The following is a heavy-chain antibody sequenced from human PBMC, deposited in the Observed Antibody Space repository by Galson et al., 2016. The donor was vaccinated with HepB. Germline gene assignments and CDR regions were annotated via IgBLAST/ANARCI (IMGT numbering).Heavy chain of an antibody. CDR3: ARGGDGYNFPYHFDY. J-gene: IGHJ4*02. CDR1: GGSIKTYY. CDR2: IYNTGSS. V-gene: IGHV4-59*01. Sequence: SETLSLTCTVSGGSIKTYYWGWIRQPPGKELEWIGHIYNTGSSNYNPPLKSRVTISIDTSKNQFSLRLRSVTAADTAVYYCARGGDGYNFPYHFDYWGQGTLVTVSS. D-gene: IGHD5-24*01.